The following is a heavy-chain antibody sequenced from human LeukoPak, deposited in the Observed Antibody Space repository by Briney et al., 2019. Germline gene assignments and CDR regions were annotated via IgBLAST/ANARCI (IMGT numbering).Heavy chain of an antibody. Sequence: ASVKVSCKASGYTFTGCYMHWVRQAPGQGLEWMGWINPNSGGTNYAQKFQGRVTMTRDTSISTAYMELSRLRSDDTAVYYCARLPVGYCSSTSCPDYWGQGTLVTVSS. CDR1: GYTFTGCY. D-gene: IGHD2-2*01. CDR2: INPNSGGT. CDR3: ARLPVGYCSSTSCPDY. J-gene: IGHJ4*02. V-gene: IGHV1-2*02.